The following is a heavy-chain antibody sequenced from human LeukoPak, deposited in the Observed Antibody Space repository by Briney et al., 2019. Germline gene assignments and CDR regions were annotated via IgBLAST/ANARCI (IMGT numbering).Heavy chain of an antibody. CDR2: ISSSSSTI. J-gene: IGHJ4*02. Sequence: GGSLRLSCAASGFTFSDYYMSWIRQAPGKGLEWVSYISSSSSTIYYADSVKGRFTISRDNAKNSLYLQMNSLRAEDTAVYYCARVRIAGYLYFDYWGQGTLVTVSS. CDR1: GFTFSDYY. CDR3: ARVRIAGYLYFDY. V-gene: IGHV3-11*04. D-gene: IGHD6-13*01.